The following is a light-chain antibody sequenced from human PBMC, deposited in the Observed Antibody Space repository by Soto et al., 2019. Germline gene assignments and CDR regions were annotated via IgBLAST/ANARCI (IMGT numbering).Light chain of an antibody. Sequence: QLVLTQPASVSGSPGQSITISCTGTSSDVGRYNLVSWYQQHPGKAPKLMIYEGSKRPSGVSNRFSGSKSGNTASLTISGLQAEDEADYYCCSYAGSDTPYVFGTGTKLTVL. CDR3: CSYAGSDTPYV. V-gene: IGLV2-23*01. CDR1: SSDVGRYNL. J-gene: IGLJ1*01. CDR2: EGS.